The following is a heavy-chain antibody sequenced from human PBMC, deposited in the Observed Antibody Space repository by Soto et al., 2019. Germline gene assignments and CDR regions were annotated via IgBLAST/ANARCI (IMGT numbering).Heavy chain of an antibody. CDR1: GGSFSGHY. CDR2: ITSSGNT. CDR3: ACNYYDFWSGYYSVGYFDY. V-gene: IGHV4-34*01. Sequence: SETLSLTCAVYGGSFSGHYWTWIRQPPGKGLEWVGEITSSGNTNYNPSLKSRVTISVDTSKNQFSLKLSSVTAADTAVYYCACNYYDFWSGYYSVGYFDYWAQGTPVT. J-gene: IGHJ4*02. D-gene: IGHD3-3*01.